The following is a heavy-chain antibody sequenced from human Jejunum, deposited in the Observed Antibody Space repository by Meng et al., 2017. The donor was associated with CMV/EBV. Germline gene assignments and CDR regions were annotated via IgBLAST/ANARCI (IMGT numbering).Heavy chain of an antibody. D-gene: IGHD2-15*01. V-gene: IGHV1-8*01. CDR3: LLTPRRVGHGMDV. CDR2: MNPNNGNT. J-gene: IGHJ6*02. Sequence: ASGYTFTSADINLVRQATGQGLEWMGWMNPNNGNTGYGQKFQGRVTLTRNTAISTAYMELSSLRSEDTAVYYCLLTPRRVGHGMDVWGQGTTVTVSS. CDR1: GYTFTSAD.